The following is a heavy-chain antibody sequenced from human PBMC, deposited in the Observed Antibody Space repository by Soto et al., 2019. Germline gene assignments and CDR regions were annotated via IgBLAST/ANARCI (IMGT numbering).Heavy chain of an antibody. CDR3: ARVRGYSGFLNWFDP. D-gene: IGHD5-12*01. CDR2: INHSGST. CDR1: GGSFSGYY. V-gene: IGHV4-34*01. Sequence: QVQLQQWGAGLLKPSETLSLTCAVYGGSFSGYYWSWIRQPPGKGLEWIGEINHSGSTNYNPSLKSRVTISVDTSKNQFSLKLSSVTAADTAVYYCARVRGYSGFLNWFDPWGQGTLVTVSS. J-gene: IGHJ5*02.